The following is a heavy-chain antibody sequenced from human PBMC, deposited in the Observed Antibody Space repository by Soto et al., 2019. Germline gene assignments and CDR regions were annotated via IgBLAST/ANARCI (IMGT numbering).Heavy chain of an antibody. Sequence: SVKVSCKASGGTFSSYAISWVRQAPGQGLEWMGGIIPIFGTANYAQKFQGGVTITADESTSTAYMELSSLRSEDTAVYYCARSEAPIVGATFHWFDPWGQGTLVTVSS. CDR2: IIPIFGTA. CDR1: GGTFSSYA. D-gene: IGHD1-26*01. V-gene: IGHV1-69*13. J-gene: IGHJ5*02. CDR3: ARSEAPIVGATFHWFDP.